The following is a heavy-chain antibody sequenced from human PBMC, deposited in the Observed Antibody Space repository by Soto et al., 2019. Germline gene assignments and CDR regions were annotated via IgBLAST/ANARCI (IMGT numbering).Heavy chain of an antibody. CDR2: IYYSGST. V-gene: IGHV4-59*01. CDR3: ARAGSGWYGGVDY. J-gene: IGHJ4*02. CDR1: GGSISSYY. D-gene: IGHD6-19*01. Sequence: QVQLQESGPGLVKPSETLSLTCTVSGGSISSYYWSWIRQPPGKGLEWIGYIYYSGSTNYNPSLKSRFTISVDTSKNQFSLKLSSVTAADTAVYYCARAGSGWYGGVDYWGQGTLVTVSS.